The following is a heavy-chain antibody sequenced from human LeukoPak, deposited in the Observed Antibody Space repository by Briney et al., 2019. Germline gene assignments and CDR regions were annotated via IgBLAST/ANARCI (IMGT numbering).Heavy chain of an antibody. J-gene: IGHJ4*02. Sequence: SETLSHTCTVSGGSISTYYWAWIRQPPGKGLEWIGYMCCSGRTNYNPSLNSRVSVSVDRSKNQVSLRLTSVIAADTAVYYCARAEADRTFDYWGQGTLVTVSS. V-gene: IGHV4-59*01. CDR2: MCCSGRT. CDR1: GGSISTYY. D-gene: IGHD1-7*01. CDR3: ARAEADRTFDY.